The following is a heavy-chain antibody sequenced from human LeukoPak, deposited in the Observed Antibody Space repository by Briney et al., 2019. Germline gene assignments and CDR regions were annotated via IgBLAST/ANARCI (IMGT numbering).Heavy chain of an antibody. Sequence: ASVKVSCKASGYTFTSYGISWVRQAPGQGLEWMGWINPNSGGTNYAQKFQGRVTMTRDTSISTAYMELSRLRSDDTAVYYCARARNVDYYDSSGYLAFDIWGQGTMVTVSS. CDR2: INPNSGGT. CDR1: GYTFTSYG. D-gene: IGHD3-22*01. CDR3: ARARNVDYYDSSGYLAFDI. J-gene: IGHJ3*02. V-gene: IGHV1-2*02.